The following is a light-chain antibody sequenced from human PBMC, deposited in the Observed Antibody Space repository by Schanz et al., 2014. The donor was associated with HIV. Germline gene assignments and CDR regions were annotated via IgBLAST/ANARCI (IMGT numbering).Light chain of an antibody. V-gene: IGLV2-14*01. Sequence: QSALTQPASVSGSPGQSITISCTGTSSDVGAYNYVSWYQQHPGKAPKLMIYEVSNRPSGVSNRFSGSKSGNTASLTVSGLQADDEADYYCSSYAATSNVLFGGGTKLTVL. CDR3: SSYAATSNVL. CDR2: EVS. CDR1: SSDVGAYNY. J-gene: IGLJ3*02.